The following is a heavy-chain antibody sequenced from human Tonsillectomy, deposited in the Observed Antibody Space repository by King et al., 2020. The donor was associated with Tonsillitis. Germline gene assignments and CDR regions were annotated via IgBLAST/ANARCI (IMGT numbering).Heavy chain of an antibody. Sequence: VTLKESGPALVKPTQTLTLTCTFSGFSLVTRGMCVTWIRQPPGKAPEWLALIDWDDDKYYSPSLKTRLTISQDTSKNQVVLTMTNMDLVDTATYYCARTRWLQLGNYYYGMDVWGQGTTVTVSS. D-gene: IGHD5-24*01. CDR2: IDWDDDK. CDR1: GFSLVTRGMC. J-gene: IGHJ6*02. CDR3: ARTRWLQLGNYYYGMDV. V-gene: IGHV2-70*01.